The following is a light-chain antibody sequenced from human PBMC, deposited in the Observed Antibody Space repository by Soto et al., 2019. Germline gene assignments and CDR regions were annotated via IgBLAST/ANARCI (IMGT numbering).Light chain of an antibody. CDR2: DAS. Sequence: EIVLTQSPATLSLSPGERATLSCRASQSVSYYLAWYQQKPGQAPRLLIYDASNRATGIPARFSGSGSGTDFTLTISRLEPEDFAVYFCHQYNDGPGGTFGQGTKVDI. CDR1: QSVSYY. J-gene: IGKJ1*01. V-gene: IGKV3-11*01. CDR3: HQYNDGPGGT.